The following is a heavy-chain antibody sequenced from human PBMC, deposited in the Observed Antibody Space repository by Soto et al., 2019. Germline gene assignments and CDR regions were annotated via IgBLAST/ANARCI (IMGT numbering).Heavy chain of an antibody. J-gene: IGHJ4*03. V-gene: IGHV4-59*01. CDR1: GAPITINY. Sequence: PSETLPLTGTVSGAPITINYWSWIRQAPWKGLEWIGYIYYSGITTYNPSLKSRVTMSADTSKDQFSLKRNSVTAADTAVYYCARNAGGPYDHWGPRILFAVSS. CDR3: ARNAGGPYDH. D-gene: IGHD2-15*01. CDR2: IYYSGIT.